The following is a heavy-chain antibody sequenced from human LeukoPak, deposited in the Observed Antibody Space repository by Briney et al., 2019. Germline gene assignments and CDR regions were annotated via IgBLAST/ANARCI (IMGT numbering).Heavy chain of an antibody. V-gene: IGHV3-9*01. CDR3: AKTSRGISVAAPYGMDV. J-gene: IGHJ6*02. Sequence: GGSLRLSCTASGFSFNDFAIHWVRHVPGKGLEWVSGISWNGGVIGYAASVKGRFIISRDNAKNSLYLQMNSLRPEDTALYYCAKTSRGISVAAPYGMDVWGQGTTVTVS. CDR2: ISWNGGVI. CDR1: GFSFNDFA. D-gene: IGHD6-19*01.